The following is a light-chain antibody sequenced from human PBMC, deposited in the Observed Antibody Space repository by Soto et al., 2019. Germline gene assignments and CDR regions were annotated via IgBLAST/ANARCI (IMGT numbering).Light chain of an antibody. Sequence: EIQMTQSPSSLSASVGDSVTITCRASQSISNYLNWYQQKPGQAPKLLVYAASSLQSGVPSRFSGSGSGTDFTLTISSLHPEDFATYYCQHSYRTPFTFGPGTKVDIK. V-gene: IGKV1-39*01. CDR2: AAS. CDR3: QHSYRTPFT. J-gene: IGKJ3*01. CDR1: QSISNY.